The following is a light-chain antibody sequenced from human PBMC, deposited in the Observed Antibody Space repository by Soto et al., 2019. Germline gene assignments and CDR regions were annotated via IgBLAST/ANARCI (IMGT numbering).Light chain of an antibody. Sequence: DIQMTQSPSTLSASVGDRVTITCRASQSISSWLAWYQQKPGKAPKLLIYDASSLESGVPSRFIGSGSGTEFTLTISSLQPDDFATYYCQQYNSYSPEFTFGPGTKVDIK. CDR2: DAS. CDR3: QQYNSYSPEFT. V-gene: IGKV1-5*01. J-gene: IGKJ3*01. CDR1: QSISSW.